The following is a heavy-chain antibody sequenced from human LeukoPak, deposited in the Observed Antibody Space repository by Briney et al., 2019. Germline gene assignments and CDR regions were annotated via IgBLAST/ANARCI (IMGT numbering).Heavy chain of an antibody. CDR1: GFTFSGYA. V-gene: IGHV3-23*01. CDR3: AKAWGVFDY. Sequence: PGGSLRLSCAASGFTFSGYAMSWVRQAPGKGLEWVSSMSGSGGDTYHADSVKGRFTISRDNSKNTVFLQMNSLRAEDTAIYYCAKAWGVFDYWGQGTLVTVSS. D-gene: IGHD3-10*01. CDR2: MSGSGGDT. J-gene: IGHJ4*02.